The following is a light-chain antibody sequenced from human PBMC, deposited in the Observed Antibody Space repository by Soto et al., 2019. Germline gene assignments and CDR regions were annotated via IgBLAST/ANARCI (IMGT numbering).Light chain of an antibody. CDR1: SSDVGSYNL. V-gene: IGLV2-23*01. CDR3: CSYAGSSTYV. CDR2: EGS. Sequence: QAVVTQPASVSGSPGQSITISCTGTSSDVGSYNLVSWYQQHPHKAPKLMIYEGSKRPSGVSNRFSGSKSGNTASLTISGLQAEDEADYYCCSYAGSSTYVFGTGTKLTVL. J-gene: IGLJ1*01.